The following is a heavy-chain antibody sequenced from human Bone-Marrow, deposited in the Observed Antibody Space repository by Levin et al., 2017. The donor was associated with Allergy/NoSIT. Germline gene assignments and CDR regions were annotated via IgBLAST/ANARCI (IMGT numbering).Heavy chain of an antibody. Sequence: GGSLRLSCAASGFTFNNFWMSWVRQAPGKGLEWVANIKHDGSEKYYVDSVKGRFTISRDNAKNSLYLQMNSLRAEDTAVYYCDRGRGHVWGQGTTVTVSS. CDR3: DRGRGHV. CDR1: GFTFNNFW. CDR2: IKHDGSEK. V-gene: IGHV3-7*01. J-gene: IGHJ6*02. D-gene: IGHD1-14*01.